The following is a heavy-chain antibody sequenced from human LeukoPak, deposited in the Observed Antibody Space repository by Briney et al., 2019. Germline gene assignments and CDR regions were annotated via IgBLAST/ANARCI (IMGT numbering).Heavy chain of an antibody. Sequence: PGGSLRRSCAASGFNFGVHYMSWLRQAPGKRPEWISYISANGGDIAYADSVKGRFTISRDNAKNSLHLQMNRLRVEDTAVYHCVRHSGRAGGQWGQGTLIAVSS. V-gene: IGHV3-11*01. CDR1: GFNFGVHY. CDR3: VRHSGRAGGQ. CDR2: ISANGGDI. D-gene: IGHD3-10*01. J-gene: IGHJ4*02.